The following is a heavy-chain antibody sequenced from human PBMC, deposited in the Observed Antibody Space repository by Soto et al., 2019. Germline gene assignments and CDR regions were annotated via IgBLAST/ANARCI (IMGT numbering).Heavy chain of an antibody. D-gene: IGHD4-17*01. V-gene: IGHV4-39*01. Sequence: SETLSLTCRVSGGPISASGNYWGWIRQPPGKGLEWIGSVYSSGNPYYNPSHKSRVTISADPSKNQVSLKVRSLTAADTAMYYCGRHLDDGGNVHFDHWGQGIVVTVSS. CDR2: VYSSGNP. CDR3: GRHLDDGGNVHFDH. J-gene: IGHJ4*02. CDR1: GGPISASGNY.